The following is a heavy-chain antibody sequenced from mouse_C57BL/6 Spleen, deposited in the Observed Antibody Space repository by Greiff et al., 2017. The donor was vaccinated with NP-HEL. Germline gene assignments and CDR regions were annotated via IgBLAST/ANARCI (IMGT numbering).Heavy chain of an antibody. V-gene: IGHV1-80*01. CDR2: IYPGDGDT. Sequence: VQLQQSGAELVKPGASVKISCKASGYAFSSYWMNWVKQRPGKGLEWIGQIYPGDGDTNYNGKFKGKATLTADKSSSTAYMQLSSLTSEDSAVYFCASPTAQAYAMDYWGQGTSVTVSS. CDR1: GYAFSSYW. CDR3: ASPTAQAYAMDY. J-gene: IGHJ4*01. D-gene: IGHD3-2*02.